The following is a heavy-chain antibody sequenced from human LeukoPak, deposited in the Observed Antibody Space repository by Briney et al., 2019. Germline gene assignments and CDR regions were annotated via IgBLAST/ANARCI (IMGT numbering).Heavy chain of an antibody. J-gene: IGHJ4*02. D-gene: IGHD3-10*01. CDR1: GFTFSSYA. CDR3: AKDNRYYYGSGSYYIFDY. CDR2: ISGTGGST. V-gene: IGHV3-23*01. Sequence: GGSLRLSCAASGFTFSSYAMSWVRQAPGKGLELVSAISGTGGSTYYADSVKGRFTISRDYSKNTLYLQMNSLRAEDTAVYYCAKDNRYYYGSGSYYIFDYWGQGTLVTVSS.